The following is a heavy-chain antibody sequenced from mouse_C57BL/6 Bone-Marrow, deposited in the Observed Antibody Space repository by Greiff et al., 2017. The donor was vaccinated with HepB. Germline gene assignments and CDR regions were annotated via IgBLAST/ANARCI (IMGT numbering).Heavy chain of an antibody. D-gene: IGHD1-1*01. CDR3: ARDLLYYGSSYWYFDV. Sequence: EVKVVESEGGLVQPGSSMKLSCTASGFTFSDYYMAWVRQVPEKGLEWVANINYDGSSTYYLDSLKSRFIISRDNAKNILYLQMSSLKSEDTATYYCARDLLYYGSSYWYFDVWGTGTTVTVSS. V-gene: IGHV5-16*01. CDR1: GFTFSDYY. CDR2: INYDGSST. J-gene: IGHJ1*03.